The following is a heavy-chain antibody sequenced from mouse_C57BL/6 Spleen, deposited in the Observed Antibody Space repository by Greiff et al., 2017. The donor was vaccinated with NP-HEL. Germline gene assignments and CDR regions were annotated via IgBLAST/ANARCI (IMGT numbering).Heavy chain of an antibody. CDR3: ARDRSLDY. V-gene: IGHV5-4*01. J-gene: IGHJ2*01. CDR1: GFTFSSYA. Sequence: EVMLVESGGGLVKPGGSLKLSCAASGFTFSSYAMSWVRQTPEKRLEWVATISDGGSYTYYPDNVKGRFTISRDNAKNNLYLQKSHLKSEDTAMYYCARDRSLDYWGQGTTLTVSS. CDR2: ISDGGSYT.